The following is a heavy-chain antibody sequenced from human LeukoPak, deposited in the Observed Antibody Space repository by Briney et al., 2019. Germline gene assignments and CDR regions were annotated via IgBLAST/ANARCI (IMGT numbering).Heavy chain of an antibody. J-gene: IGHJ4*02. CDR3: ANMSPGGLRLDY. Sequence: PGRSLRLSCAASGFTFSSYGMHWVRQAPGKGLEWVAVISYDGSNKYYADSVKGRFTISRDNSKNTLYLQMNSLRAEDTAVYYCANMSPGGLRLDYWGQGTLVTVSS. CDR2: ISYDGSNK. V-gene: IGHV3-30*18. D-gene: IGHD5-12*01. CDR1: GFTFSSYG.